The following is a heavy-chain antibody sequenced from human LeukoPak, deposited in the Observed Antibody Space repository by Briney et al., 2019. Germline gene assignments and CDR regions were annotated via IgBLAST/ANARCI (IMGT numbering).Heavy chain of an antibody. V-gene: IGHV3-21*01. CDR2: ISSSSSYI. Sequence: PGGSLRLSCAASGFTFSSYSVNWVRQAPGKGLEWVSSISSSSSYIYYADSVKGRFTISRDNAKNSLYLQMNSLRAEDTAVYYCARGASILWFGEFPYYMDVWGKGTTVTISS. J-gene: IGHJ6*03. CDR1: GFTFSSYS. CDR3: ARGASILWFGEFPYYMDV. D-gene: IGHD3-10*01.